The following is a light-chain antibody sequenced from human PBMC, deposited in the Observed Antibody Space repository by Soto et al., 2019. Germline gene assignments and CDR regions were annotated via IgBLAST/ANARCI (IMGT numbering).Light chain of an antibody. Sequence: EIVLTQSPATLSLSPGERATLSCGASQSVSSYLAWYQQKPGQAPRLLIYDASNRATGIPARFSGSGSGTDFTLTINSREPEDFAVYSCQHRGHFGPGTKVDIK. V-gene: IGKV3-11*01. CDR3: QHRGH. CDR1: QSVSSY. CDR2: DAS. J-gene: IGKJ3*01.